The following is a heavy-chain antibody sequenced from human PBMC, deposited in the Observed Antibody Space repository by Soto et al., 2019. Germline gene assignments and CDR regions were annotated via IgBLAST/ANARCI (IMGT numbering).Heavy chain of an antibody. CDR3: ARAPAWAVAGIYYFDY. V-gene: IGHV1-18*01. CDR2: ISAYNGNT. Sequence: QVQLVQSGAEVKKPGASVKVSCKASGYTFTSYGISWVRQAPGQGLEWMGWISAYNGNTNYAQKLQGRVTMTTDTSTSTAYRELRSLRSDDTAVYYCARAPAWAVAGIYYFDYWGQGTLVTVSS. D-gene: IGHD6-19*01. CDR1: GYTFTSYG. J-gene: IGHJ4*02.